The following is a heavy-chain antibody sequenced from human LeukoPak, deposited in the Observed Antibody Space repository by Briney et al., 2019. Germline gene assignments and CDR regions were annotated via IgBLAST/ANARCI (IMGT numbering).Heavy chain of an antibody. J-gene: IGHJ4*02. Sequence: SETLSLTCAVYGGSFSGYYWSWIRQPPGKGLEWIGEINHSGSTNYNPSLKSRVTISVDTSKNQFSLKLSSVTAADTAVYYCARGLGELLRYFGWLPPYFDYWGQGTLVTVSS. V-gene: IGHV4-34*01. CDR1: GGSFSGYY. CDR3: ARGLGELLRYFGWLPPYFDY. CDR2: INHSGST. D-gene: IGHD3-9*01.